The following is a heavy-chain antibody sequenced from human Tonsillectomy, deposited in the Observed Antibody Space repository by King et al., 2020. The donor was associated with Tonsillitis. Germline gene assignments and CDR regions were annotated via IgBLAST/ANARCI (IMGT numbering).Heavy chain of an antibody. J-gene: IGHJ6*03. Sequence: VQLVESGGGVVQPGRSLRLSCAASGFTFSSYGMHWVRQAPGKGLEWVAVIWYDGSNKYYADSVKGRFTISRDNSKNTLYLQMNSLRAEDTAVYYCAMGVTADTDRYYYMDVWGKGTTVTVSS. CDR3: AMGVTADTDRYYYMDV. V-gene: IGHV3-33*08. CDR2: IWYDGSNK. D-gene: IGHD2-2*01. CDR1: GFTFSSYG.